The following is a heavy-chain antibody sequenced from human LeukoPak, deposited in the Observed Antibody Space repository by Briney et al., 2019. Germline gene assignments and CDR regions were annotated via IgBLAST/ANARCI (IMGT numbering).Heavy chain of an antibody. D-gene: IGHD3-16*02. CDR3: ARLGDFVWGSYRPGFDH. Sequence: ASVKVSCKASGYTFTGYYMHWVRQAPGQGLEWMGWFNPDSGGTNYAQKFQGRVTMTRDTSISTAYMELSRLRSDDTAVYYCARLGDFVWGSYRPGFDHWGQGTLVTVSS. V-gene: IGHV1-2*02. CDR2: FNPDSGGT. CDR1: GYTFTGYY. J-gene: IGHJ4*02.